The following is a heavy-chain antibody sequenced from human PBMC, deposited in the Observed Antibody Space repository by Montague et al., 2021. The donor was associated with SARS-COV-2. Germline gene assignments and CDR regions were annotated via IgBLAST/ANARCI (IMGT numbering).Heavy chain of an antibody. D-gene: IGHD2-2*01. J-gene: IGHJ5*02. V-gene: IGHV4-4*02. CDR3: ALPTAGARFDP. Sequence: SETLSLTCAVSGGSISSSNWWSCVRQPPGKGLEWICDIYHSGSTNYNPSLKSRATTSLDKSKNHFSLKLSSVTAADTVVYYCALPTAGARFDPWGQGTLVTVSS. CDR2: IYHSGST. CDR1: GGSISSSNW.